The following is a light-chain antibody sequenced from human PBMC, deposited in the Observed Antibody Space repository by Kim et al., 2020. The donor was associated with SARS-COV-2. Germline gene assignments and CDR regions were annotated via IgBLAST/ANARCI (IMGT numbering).Light chain of an antibody. V-gene: IGLV3-16*01. Sequence: SYELTQPPSVSVSLGQMARITCSGEALPKKYAYWYQQKPGQFPVLVIYKDSERPSGIPERFSGSSSGTIVTLTISGVQAQDEADYYCLSADSSGWVFGGGTKVTVL. CDR1: ALPKKY. CDR2: KDS. CDR3: LSADSSGWV. J-gene: IGLJ3*02.